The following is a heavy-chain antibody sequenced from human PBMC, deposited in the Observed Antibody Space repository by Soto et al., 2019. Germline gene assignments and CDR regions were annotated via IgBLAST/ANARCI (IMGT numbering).Heavy chain of an antibody. CDR2: ISSSGSTI. CDR1: GFTFSSYE. J-gene: IGHJ6*02. D-gene: IGHD5-18*01. Sequence: VQLVESGGGLVQPGGSLRLSCAASGFTFSSYEMNWVRQAPGKGLEWVSYISSSGSTIYYADSVKGRFTISRDNAKNSLYLQMNSLRAEDTAVYYCARVIRFSYGYYYYYGMDVWGQGTTVTVSS. CDR3: ARVIRFSYGYYYYYGMDV. V-gene: IGHV3-48*03.